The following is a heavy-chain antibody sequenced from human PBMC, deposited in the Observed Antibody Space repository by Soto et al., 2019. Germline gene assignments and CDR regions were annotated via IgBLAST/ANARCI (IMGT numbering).Heavy chain of an antibody. D-gene: IGHD2-8*01. CDR3: ARGPYCTNGVCYTLDY. CDR2: IIPIFGTA. V-gene: IGHV1-69*13. Sequence: SVKVSCKASGGTFSSYAISWVRQAPGQGLEWMGGIIPIFGTANYAQKFQGRVTITADESTSTAYMELSSLRSEDTAVYYCARGPYCTNGVCYTLDYWGQGTLVTVSS. CDR1: GGTFSSYA. J-gene: IGHJ4*02.